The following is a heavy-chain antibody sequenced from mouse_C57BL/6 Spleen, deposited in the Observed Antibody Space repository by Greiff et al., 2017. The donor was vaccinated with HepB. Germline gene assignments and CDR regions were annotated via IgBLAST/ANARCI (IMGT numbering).Heavy chain of an antibody. CDR2: IHPNSGST. J-gene: IGHJ4*01. V-gene: IGHV1-64*01. CDR1: GYTFTSYW. CDR3: ARLYYGSWDYYAMDY. D-gene: IGHD1-1*01. Sequence: QVQLKQPGAELVKPGASVKLSCKASGYTFTSYWMHWVKQRPGQGLEWIGMIHPNSGSTNYNEKFKSKATLTVDKSSSTAYMQLSSLTSEDSAVYYCARLYYGSWDYYAMDYWGQGTSVTVSS.